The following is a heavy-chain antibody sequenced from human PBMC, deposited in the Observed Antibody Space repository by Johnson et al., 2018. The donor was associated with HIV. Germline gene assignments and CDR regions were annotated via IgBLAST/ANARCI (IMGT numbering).Heavy chain of an antibody. J-gene: IGHJ3*01. CDR2: IYSGGST. CDR3: ARGGLGYQNIHDPFDV. V-gene: IGHV3-66*01. CDR1: GFTVSSNY. D-gene: IGHD3-16*02. Sequence: VQLVESGGGLVQPGGSLRLSCAASGFTVSSNYMTWVRQAPGKGLEWVSVIYSGGSTYYADSVKGRFTISRDHSKNTLYLQMNSLRTEDTALYYCARGGLGYQNIHDPFDVWGQGTMVTVSS.